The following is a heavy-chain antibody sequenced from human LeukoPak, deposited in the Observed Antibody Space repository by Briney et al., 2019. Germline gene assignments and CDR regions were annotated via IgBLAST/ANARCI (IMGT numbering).Heavy chain of an antibody. CDR1: GYTFTSYY. D-gene: IGHD4-11*01. Sequence: ASVKVSCKASGYTFTSYYMHWVRQAPGQGLEWMGIINPSGGSTSYAQKFQGRVTMTRDMSTSTVYMELSSLRSEDTAVYYCARGETTVTTGWYFDYWGQGTLVTVSS. V-gene: IGHV1-46*01. CDR2: INPSGGST. J-gene: IGHJ4*02. CDR3: ARGETTVTTGWYFDY.